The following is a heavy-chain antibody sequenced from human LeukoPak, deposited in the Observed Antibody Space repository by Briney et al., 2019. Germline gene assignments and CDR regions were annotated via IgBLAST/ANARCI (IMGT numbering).Heavy chain of an antibody. V-gene: IGHV3-21*01. Sequence: PGGSLRLSCAASGFALSSYWMSWVRQAPGKGLEWVSSISSSSSYIYYADSVKGRFTISRDNAKNSLYLQMNSLRAEDTAVYYCARDDHYGDYYYYYYMDVWGKGTTVTISS. CDR2: ISSSSSYI. J-gene: IGHJ6*03. D-gene: IGHD4-17*01. CDR1: GFALSSYW. CDR3: ARDDHYGDYYYYYYMDV.